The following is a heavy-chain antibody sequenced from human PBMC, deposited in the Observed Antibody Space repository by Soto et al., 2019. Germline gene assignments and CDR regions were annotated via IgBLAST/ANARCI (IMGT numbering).Heavy chain of an antibody. J-gene: IGHJ6*02. CDR1: GDSVSSNSAA. CDR2: TYYRSKWYN. CDR3: ARGLYYYASGSPSYGLAV. D-gene: IGHD3-10*01. Sequence: PSQTISLTCAISGDSVSSNSAAWNWIRQSPSRGLEWLGRTYYRSKWYNDYAVSVESRITINPDPSKNQFSLQLNSVTPEDTAVYLCARGLYYYASGSPSYGLAVWGQGTSVTVSS. V-gene: IGHV6-1*01.